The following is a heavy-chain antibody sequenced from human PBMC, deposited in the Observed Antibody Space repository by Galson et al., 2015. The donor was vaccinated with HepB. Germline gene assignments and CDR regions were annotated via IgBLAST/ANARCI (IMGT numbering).Heavy chain of an antibody. CDR2: IRSKPYGGTT. D-gene: IGHD3-22*01. V-gene: IGHV3-49*04. CDR1: GFTFGDYA. J-gene: IGHJ4*01. CDR3: TRIIDSTGYLVDY. Sequence: SLRLSCAASGFTFGDYAMGWVRQAPGKGLEWVGFIRSKPYGGTTEYAASVKGRFTISRDDSKRIAYLQMNSLKTEDTAVYYCTRIIDSTGYLVDYWGQGALVTVSS.